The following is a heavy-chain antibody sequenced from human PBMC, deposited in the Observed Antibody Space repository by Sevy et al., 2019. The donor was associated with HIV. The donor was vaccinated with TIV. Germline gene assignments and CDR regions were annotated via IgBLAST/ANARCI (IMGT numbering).Heavy chain of an antibody. Sequence: GGSLRLSCKGSGFTFSNAWMNWVRQARGKGLEWVGHIKSKSEGGTAAYDTPVNGRFTISRDDSKITLHLQMNTLKIEDTAVYCCTSGGSLFQRWGQGSLVTVSS. D-gene: IGHD2-15*01. CDR1: GFTFSNAW. CDR3: TSGGSLFQR. J-gene: IGHJ1*01. CDR2: IKSKSEGGTA. V-gene: IGHV3-15*01.